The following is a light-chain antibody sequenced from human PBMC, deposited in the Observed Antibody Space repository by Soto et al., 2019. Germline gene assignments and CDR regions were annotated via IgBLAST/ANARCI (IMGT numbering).Light chain of an antibody. CDR2: DAS. V-gene: IGKV1-5*01. CDR3: QHYNSYSEA. Sequence: DIQMTQSPATLCACVGDGVSIXCRASQSLGHWFGWYQQTSGEAPKFLSSDASSLESVGPSSFSGSGSATEFTPTISSLQPDDFATYYCQHYNSYSEAFGQGTKVDIK. CDR1: QSLGHW. J-gene: IGKJ1*01.